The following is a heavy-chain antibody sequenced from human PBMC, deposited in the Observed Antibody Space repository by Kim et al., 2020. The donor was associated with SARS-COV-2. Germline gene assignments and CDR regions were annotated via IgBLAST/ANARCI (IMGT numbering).Heavy chain of an antibody. CDR3: ARGVWLGGFGGPIDY. D-gene: IGHD3-10*01. J-gene: IGHJ4*02. CDR1: GFTFSSYS. Sequence: GGSLRLSCAASGFTFSSYSMNWVRQAPGKGLEWVSSISSSSSYIYYADSVKGRFTISRDNAKNSLYLQMNSLRAEDTAVYYCARGVWLGGFGGPIDYWGQGTLVTVSS. V-gene: IGHV3-21*01. CDR2: ISSSSSYI.